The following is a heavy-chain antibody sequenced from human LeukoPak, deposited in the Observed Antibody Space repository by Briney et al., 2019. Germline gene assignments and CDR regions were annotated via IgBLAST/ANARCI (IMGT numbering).Heavy chain of an antibody. CDR2: IDPSASYT. CDR3: ASFIVGATSGAFDI. Sequence: GGSLRISCKGSGYSFTSYWISWVRQMPGTGLEWMGRIDPSASYTNYSPSFQGHVTISADKSISTAYLQWSSLKASDTAMYYCASFIVGATSGAFDIWGQGTMVTVSS. V-gene: IGHV5-10-1*01. J-gene: IGHJ3*02. D-gene: IGHD1-26*01. CDR1: GYSFTSYW.